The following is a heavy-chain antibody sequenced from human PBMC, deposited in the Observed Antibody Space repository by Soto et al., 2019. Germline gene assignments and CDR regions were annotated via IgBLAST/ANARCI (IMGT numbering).Heavy chain of an antibody. Sequence: QVQLQESGPGLVKPSGTLPLTCAVSSGSISSSNWWSWVRQPPGKGLEWIGEIYHSGSTNYNPSLKSRVTMSVHKANNEFSLMLSPVTAADTAVYYCARVAVAGTRYFDLWGRGTLVTVSS. CDR1: SGSISSSNW. D-gene: IGHD6-19*01. J-gene: IGHJ2*01. V-gene: IGHV4-4*02. CDR2: IYHSGST. CDR3: ARVAVAGTRYFDL.